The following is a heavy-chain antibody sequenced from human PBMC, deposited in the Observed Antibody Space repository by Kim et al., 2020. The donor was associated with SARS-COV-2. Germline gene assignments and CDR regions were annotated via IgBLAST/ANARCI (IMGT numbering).Heavy chain of an antibody. Sequence: SETLSLTCTVSGGSISSSSYYWGWIRQPPGKGLEWIGSIYYSGSTYYNPALKSRVTISVDKSKNQFSLKLSSVTAADTAVDYCARVHCGGDCYPDYWGQGNLVTVSS. CDR2: IYYSGST. D-gene: IGHD2-21*02. V-gene: IGHV4-39*07. CDR1: GGSISSSSYY. J-gene: IGHJ4*02. CDR3: ARVHCGGDCYPDY.